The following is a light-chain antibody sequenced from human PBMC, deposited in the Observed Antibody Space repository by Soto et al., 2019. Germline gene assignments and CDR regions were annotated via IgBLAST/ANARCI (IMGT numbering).Light chain of an antibody. Sequence: QSALTQPASVSGSPGQSITISCTGTSSDVGRYNYVSWYQQHPGKPPKLMISDVSNRPSGVSDRFSGSKSGNTASLTISGLQAEDEADYYCSSYTTTTYVVFGGGTKLTV. CDR1: SSDVGRYNY. J-gene: IGLJ2*01. CDR3: SSYTTTTYVV. V-gene: IGLV2-14*03. CDR2: DVS.